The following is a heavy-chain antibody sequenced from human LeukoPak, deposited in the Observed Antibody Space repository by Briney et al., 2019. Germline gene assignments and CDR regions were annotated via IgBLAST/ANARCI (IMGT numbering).Heavy chain of an antibody. J-gene: IGHJ4*02. CDR2: ISYNGGRK. CDR1: GFSFSGYA. D-gene: IGHD3-22*01. CDR3: ARQEARNYYYEGLDY. V-gene: IGHV3-30*04. Sequence: GMSLRLSCVASGFSFSGYAIHWVRQAPGKGLEWVALISYNGGRKDYADSVKGRFTIDRDNSKNTVYLQMNNLRPDDTAIYFCARQEARNYYYEGLDYWGQGNLVTVSS.